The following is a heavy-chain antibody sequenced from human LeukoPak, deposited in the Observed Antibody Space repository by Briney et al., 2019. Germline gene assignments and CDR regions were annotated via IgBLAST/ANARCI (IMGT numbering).Heavy chain of an antibody. Sequence: GGSLRLSCAASGFTFSSYAMSWVRQAPGKGLEWVSAISGSGGSTYYADSVKGRFTVSRDNSKNTLYLQMNSLRAEDTAVYYCAKVGGIPDSTTGTTYTVFDPWGQGTLVTVSS. CDR1: GFTFSSYA. CDR3: AKVGGIPDSTTGTTYTVFDP. CDR2: ISGSGGST. V-gene: IGHV3-23*01. J-gene: IGHJ5*02. D-gene: IGHD1-1*01.